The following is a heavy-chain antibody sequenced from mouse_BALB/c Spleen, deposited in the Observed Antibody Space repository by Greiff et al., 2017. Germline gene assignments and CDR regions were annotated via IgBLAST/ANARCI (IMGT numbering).Heavy chain of an antibody. CDR2: ISSGGST. CDR3: ARGLLLLWYFDV. V-gene: IGHV5-6-5*01. D-gene: IGHD1-1*01. CDR1: GFTFSSYA. J-gene: IGHJ1*01. Sequence: EVHLVESGGGLVKPGGSLKLSCAASGFTFSSYAMSWVRQTPEKRLEWVASISSGGSTYYPDSVKGRFTISRDNARNILYLQMSSLRSEDTAMYYCARGLLLLWYFDVWGAGTTVTVSS.